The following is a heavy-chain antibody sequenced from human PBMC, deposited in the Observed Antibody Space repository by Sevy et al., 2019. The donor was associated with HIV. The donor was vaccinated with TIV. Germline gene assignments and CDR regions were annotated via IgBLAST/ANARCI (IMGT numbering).Heavy chain of an antibody. V-gene: IGHV3-30-3*01. CDR1: GFTFSSYA. CDR3: AGDVDTGWNGVFDP. Sequence: GGSLRLSCAASGFTFSSYAMHWVRQAPGKGLEWVAVISYDGSNKYYADYVKGRFTISRDNSMHTLYLQMNSLRAEDTSVYYCAGDVDTGWNGVFDPWGQGTLVTVSS. J-gene: IGHJ5*02. D-gene: IGHD5-18*01. CDR2: ISYDGSNK.